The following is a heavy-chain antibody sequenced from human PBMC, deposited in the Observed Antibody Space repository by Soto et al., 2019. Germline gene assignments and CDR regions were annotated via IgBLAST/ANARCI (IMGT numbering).Heavy chain of an antibody. D-gene: IGHD3-22*01. J-gene: IGHJ4*02. V-gene: IGHV4-61*01. CDR1: GGSVNTAPYY. Sequence: QVQLQESGPGLVKPSETLSLTCTVSGGSVNTAPYYWSWIRQPPGKGLEWIGYIYYSGSTNYNPTLKSRVSLSLGTSKTQFSLNLSSVTAADTAVYFCARDHHSFYDTSGYYPYFDYWGQGTLVTVSS. CDR3: ARDHHSFYDTSGYYPYFDY. CDR2: IYYSGST.